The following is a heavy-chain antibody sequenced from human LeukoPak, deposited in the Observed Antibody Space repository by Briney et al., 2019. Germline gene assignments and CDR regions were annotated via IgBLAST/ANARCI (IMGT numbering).Heavy chain of an antibody. CDR2: ISGGGDIT. J-gene: IGHJ4*02. CDR1: GFSFSSYA. Sequence: GGSLRLSCAASGFSFSSYAMTWARQAPVKGLEWVSAISGGGDITYYADSVTGRFTISRDNSKDTLFLQMHSLRPGDTAVYYCVREDTPATANYWGQGTLVTISS. D-gene: IGHD2-21*02. CDR3: VREDTPATANY. V-gene: IGHV3-23*01.